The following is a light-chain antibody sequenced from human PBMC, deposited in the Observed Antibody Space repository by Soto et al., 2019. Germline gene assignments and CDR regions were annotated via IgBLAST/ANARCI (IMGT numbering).Light chain of an antibody. CDR1: QSLVYSDGNTY. V-gene: IGKV2-30*01. J-gene: IGKJ2*01. CDR2: HVS. Sequence: DVVMTQSPLSLPVTLGQPASISCRSSQSLVYSDGNTYLTWFHQWTGQSPRRLIHHVSERDSGVPDRFSRSGSGTGLTLIIIRVEAEDVGDYYCIQRTDRPAYTFGQGTNLEIK. CDR3: IQRTDRPAYT.